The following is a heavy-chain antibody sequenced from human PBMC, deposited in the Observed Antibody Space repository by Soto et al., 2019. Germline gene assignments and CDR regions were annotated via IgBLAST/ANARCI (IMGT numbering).Heavy chain of an antibody. CDR1: GFSFSSYG. D-gene: IGHD1-1*01. J-gene: IGHJ4*02. CDR2: ISYDGTDE. Sequence: QVQLVESGGGVVQPGRSLRLSCAASGFSFSSYGMHWVRQAPGKGLEWVAMISYDGTDEYYADSVKGRFTISRDNSKNEVYLQMNSLRAEDTAVYYCEKQESDWNDHFDYWGRGTLVTVSS. CDR3: EKQESDWNDHFDY. V-gene: IGHV3-30*18.